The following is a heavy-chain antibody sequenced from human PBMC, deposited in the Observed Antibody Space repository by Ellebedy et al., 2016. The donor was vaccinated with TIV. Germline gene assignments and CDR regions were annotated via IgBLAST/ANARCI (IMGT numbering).Heavy chain of an antibody. D-gene: IGHD2-2*01. CDR3: ARAGGRHSTGSGFS. CDR2: IKEDGSEA. Sequence: GESLKISCAASGFTFSGYWMSWVRQAPGKGLEWVANIKEDGSEAYYVDSVKGRFTISRDNAKNSLYLQMSNLRAEDTAVFYCARAGGRHSTGSGFSWGQGTRVTVST. V-gene: IGHV3-7*03. CDR1: GFTFSGYW. J-gene: IGHJ5*02.